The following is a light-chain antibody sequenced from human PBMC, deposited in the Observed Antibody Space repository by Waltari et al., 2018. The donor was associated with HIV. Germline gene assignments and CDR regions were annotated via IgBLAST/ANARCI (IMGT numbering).Light chain of an antibody. Sequence: QSALAQPASVSRSLDLSITLSGTVTAPDIGSYNLVSWYQQYPGKAPKVIIYDVNKWPSGVSHRFSGFKAANTASLTISGLQAEDEADYYCCSYAGSPTFVIFGGGTKVTVL. CDR3: CSYAGSPTFVI. J-gene: IGLJ2*01. CDR1: APDIGSYNL. CDR2: DVN. V-gene: IGLV2-23*02.